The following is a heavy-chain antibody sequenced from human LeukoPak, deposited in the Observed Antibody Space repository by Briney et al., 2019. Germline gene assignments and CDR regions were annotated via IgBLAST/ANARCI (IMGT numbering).Heavy chain of an antibody. CDR2: INPNSGGT. Sequence: ASVKVSCKAPGYTFTGYYMHWVRQAPGQGLEWMGWINPNSGGTNYAQKFQGWVTMTRDTSISTAYMELSRLRSDDTAVYYCAKGGSMVRGAGGAFDIWGQGTMVTVSS. CDR1: GYTFTGYY. J-gene: IGHJ3*02. V-gene: IGHV1-2*04. D-gene: IGHD3-10*01. CDR3: AKGGSMVRGAGGAFDI.